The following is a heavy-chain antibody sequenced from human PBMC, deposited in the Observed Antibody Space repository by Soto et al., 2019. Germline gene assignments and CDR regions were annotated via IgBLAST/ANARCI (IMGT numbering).Heavy chain of an antibody. CDR2: ISGYNGNT. Sequence: VASVKVSCKASGYTFSGYSITWVRQAPGQGLEWTGRISGYNGNTNYARTLRGRLTLTTDTSTSTAYMELRSLTSDDTAVYYCARDVFCGGAPACPDMDVWGQGTTVTVSS. V-gene: IGHV1-18*04. D-gene: IGHD2-21*01. J-gene: IGHJ6*02. CDR3: ARDVFCGGAPACPDMDV. CDR1: GYTFSGYS.